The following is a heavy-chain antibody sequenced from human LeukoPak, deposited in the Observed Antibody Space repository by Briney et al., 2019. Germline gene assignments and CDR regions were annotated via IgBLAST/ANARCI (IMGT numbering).Heavy chain of an antibody. CDR3: ARGGIAARPSDS. CDR1: GFTVSSDY. CDR2: VYSGGET. V-gene: IGHV3-66*01. J-gene: IGHJ4*02. Sequence: GGSLRLSCAASGFTVSSDYITWVRQAPGKGLEWVSVVYSGGETYYAEPVKGRFTVSRDNSKNTVYLQMNSLRAEDTAVYFCARGGIAARPSDSWGQGTLVTVSS. D-gene: IGHD6-6*01.